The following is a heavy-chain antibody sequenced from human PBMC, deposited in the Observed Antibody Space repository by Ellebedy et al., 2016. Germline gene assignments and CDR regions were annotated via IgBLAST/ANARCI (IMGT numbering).Heavy chain of an antibody. J-gene: IGHJ4*02. CDR2: ISSSSSYI. CDR1: GFTFSSYS. D-gene: IGHD6-13*01. CDR3: ARDLSRSIAAAGYDY. Sequence: GGSLRLSXAASGFTFSSYSMNWVRQAPGKGLEWVSSISSSSSYIYYADSVKGRFTISRDNAKNSLYLQMNSLRAEDTAVYYCARDLSRSIAAAGYDYWGQGTLVTVSS. V-gene: IGHV3-21*01.